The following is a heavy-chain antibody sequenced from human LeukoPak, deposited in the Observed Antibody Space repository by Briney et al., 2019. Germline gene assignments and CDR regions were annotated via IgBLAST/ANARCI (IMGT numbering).Heavy chain of an antibody. CDR3: ARESGGDWGYFDD. CDR2: TTQSGESS. J-gene: IGHJ4*02. CDR1: GFTFSDYY. Sequence: KPGGSLRLSCAASGFTFSDYYMSWVRQAPGMGLEWVTSTTQSGESSGYADSVKGRFTISRDNAKNTLLLQMDSLSVEDTAIYCCARESGGDWGYFDDWGQGTMVTVSS. D-gene: IGHD2-21*02. V-gene: IGHV3-11*01.